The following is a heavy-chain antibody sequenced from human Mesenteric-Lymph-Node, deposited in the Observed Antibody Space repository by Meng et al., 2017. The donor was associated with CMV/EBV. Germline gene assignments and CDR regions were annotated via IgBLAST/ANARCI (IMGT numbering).Heavy chain of an antibody. V-gene: IGHV3-48*04. D-gene: IGHD3-10*01. CDR3: ARGYYGSGSYPVDY. Sequence: GESLKISCAASGFTFSGYSMNWVRQAPGKGLEWISYISSSSSSIYYADSVKGRFTVSRDNAKNSLFLQMNTLRAEDTAVYYCARGYYGSGSYPVDYWGQGTLVTVSS. CDR1: GFTFSGYS. J-gene: IGHJ4*02. CDR2: ISSSSSSI.